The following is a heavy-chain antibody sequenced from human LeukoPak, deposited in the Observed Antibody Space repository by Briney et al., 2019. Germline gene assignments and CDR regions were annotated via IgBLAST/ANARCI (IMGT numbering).Heavy chain of an antibody. V-gene: IGHV3-21*01. CDR1: GFTLSSYS. CDR3: ARDHGRLYSDGLDF. J-gene: IGHJ4*01. CDR2: ISSSSSYI. Sequence: GGSLRLSCAASGFTLSSYSMNWVRQAPGKGLEWVSSISSSSSYIYYADSVKGRFTISRDNAKNSLYLQMNSLRAEDTAVYYCARDHGRLYSDGLDFWGQGTLVTVSS. D-gene: IGHD3-22*01.